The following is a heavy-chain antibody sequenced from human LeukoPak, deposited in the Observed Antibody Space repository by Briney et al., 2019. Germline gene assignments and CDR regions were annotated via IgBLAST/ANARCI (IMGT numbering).Heavy chain of an antibody. D-gene: IGHD1-26*01. CDR3: ARDKIVGATHFDY. Sequence: GGSLRLSCAASGFTFSSYVMSWVRQAPGKGLEWVSAISGSGGSTYYADSVKGRFTISRDNAKNSLYLQMNSLRAEDTAVYYCARDKIVGATHFDYWGQGTLVTVSS. CDR2: ISGSGGST. CDR1: GFTFSSYV. V-gene: IGHV3-23*01. J-gene: IGHJ4*02.